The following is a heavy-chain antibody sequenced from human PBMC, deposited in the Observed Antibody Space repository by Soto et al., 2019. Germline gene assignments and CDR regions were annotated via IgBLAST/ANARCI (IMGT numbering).Heavy chain of an antibody. CDR3: ATNAAYCGGDCYSFPFDY. D-gene: IGHD2-21*02. J-gene: IGHJ4*02. Sequence: TGGSLRLSCAASGFTFSSYEMNWVRQAPGKGLEWVSCISSSGSTIYYADSVKGRFTISRDNAKNSLYLQMNSLRAEDTAVYYCATNAAYCGGDCYSFPFDYWGQGTLVTVSS. CDR2: ISSSGSTI. CDR1: GFTFSSYE. V-gene: IGHV3-48*03.